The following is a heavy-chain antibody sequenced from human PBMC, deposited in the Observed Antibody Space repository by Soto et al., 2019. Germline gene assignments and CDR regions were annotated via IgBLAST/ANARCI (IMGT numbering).Heavy chain of an antibody. Sequence: PGGSLRLSCAASPFTFSSYYMSWVGETDGDGCGGVASVIDDGGENLDGVSVEGRLAGARDNTENSIYLQRDSRRSGDTAVYYCAKGGGAGSDYWGQGTLVTVSS. J-gene: IGHJ4*02. D-gene: IGHD1-26*01. CDR1: PFTFSSYY. CDR2: VIDDGGEN. V-gene: IGHV3-7*04. CDR3: AKGGGAGSDY.